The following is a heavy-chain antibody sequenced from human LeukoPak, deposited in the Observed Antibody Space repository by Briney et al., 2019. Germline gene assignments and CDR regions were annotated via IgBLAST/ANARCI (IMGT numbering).Heavy chain of an antibody. CDR2: ISYDGSNK. CDR1: GFTFGSYA. V-gene: IGHV3-30-3*01. D-gene: IGHD2-15*01. Sequence: GSLRLSCAASGFTFGSYAMHWVRQAPGKGLEWVAVISYDGSNKYYADSVKGRFTISRDNSKNTLYLQMNSLRAEDTAVYYCARESRSVHNWFDPWGQGTLVTVSS. CDR3: ARESRSVHNWFDP. J-gene: IGHJ5*02.